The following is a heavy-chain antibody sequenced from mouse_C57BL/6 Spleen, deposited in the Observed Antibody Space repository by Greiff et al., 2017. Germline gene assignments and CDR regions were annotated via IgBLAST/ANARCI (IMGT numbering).Heavy chain of an antibody. J-gene: IGHJ2*01. CDR1: GFTFSSYA. CDR3: ARCYGNWHFDY. D-gene: IGHD2-1*01. Sequence: EVKLMESGGGLVKPGGSLKLSCAASGFTFSSYAMSWVRQTPEKRLEWVATISDGGSYTYYPDNVKGRFTISRDNAKNNLYLQMSHLKSEDTAMYYCARCYGNWHFDYWGQGTTLTVSS. CDR2: ISDGGSYT. V-gene: IGHV5-4*03.